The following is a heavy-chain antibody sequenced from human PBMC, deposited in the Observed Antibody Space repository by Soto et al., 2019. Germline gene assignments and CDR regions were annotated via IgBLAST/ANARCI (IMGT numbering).Heavy chain of an antibody. V-gene: IGHV1-18*01. J-gene: IGHJ4*02. CDR2: ISAYNGNT. Sequence: ASVKVSCKASGYTFTSYGISWLRQAPGQGLEWMGWISAYNGNTNYAQKLQGRVTMTTDTSTSTAYMELRSLRSDDTAVYYCAREYTCTNGVCYSPAFDYWGQGTLVTVSS. D-gene: IGHD2-8*01. CDR1: GYTFTSYG. CDR3: AREYTCTNGVCYSPAFDY.